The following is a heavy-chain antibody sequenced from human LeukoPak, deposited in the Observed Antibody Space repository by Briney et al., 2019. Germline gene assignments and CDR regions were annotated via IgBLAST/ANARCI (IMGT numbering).Heavy chain of an antibody. J-gene: IGHJ5*02. CDR3: ARDSYGSGPDWFDP. V-gene: IGHV4-59*01. D-gene: IGHD3-10*01. CDR2: IYYSGST. CDR1: GVSISSYY. Sequence: SETLSLTCTVSGVSISSYYWSWIRQPPGKGLEWIGYIYYSGSTNYNPSLKSRVTISVDTSKNQFSLKLSSVTAADTAVYYCARDSYGSGPDWFDPWGQGTLVTVSS.